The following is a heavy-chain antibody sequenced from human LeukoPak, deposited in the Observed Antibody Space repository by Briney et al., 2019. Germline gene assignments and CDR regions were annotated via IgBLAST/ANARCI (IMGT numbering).Heavy chain of an antibody. CDR1: GFTFSSYG. V-gene: IGHV3-23*01. CDR2: ISGSGGST. J-gene: IGHJ3*02. Sequence: GGSLRLSCAASGFTFSSYGMSWVRQAPGKGLEWVSAISGSGGSTYYADSVKGRFTISRDNSKNTLYLQMNSLRAEDTAVYYCAKDFGNYYDSSGPRAFDIWGQGTMVTVSS. CDR3: AKDFGNYYDSSGPRAFDI. D-gene: IGHD3-22*01.